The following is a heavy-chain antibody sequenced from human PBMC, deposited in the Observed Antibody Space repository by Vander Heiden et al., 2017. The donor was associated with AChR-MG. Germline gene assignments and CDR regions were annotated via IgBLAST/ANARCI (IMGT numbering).Heavy chain of an antibody. J-gene: IGHJ4*02. CDR3: ARGTTVTFSDY. CDR2: IYSGGST. Sequence: EVQLVESGGGLVQPGGSLRLSCAASGFTVSSNYMTWVRQAPGKGLEWVSVIYSGGSTYYADSVKGRFTISRDNSKNTLYLQMNSLRAEDTAVYYCARGTTVTFSDYWGQGTLVTVSS. V-gene: IGHV3-66*01. D-gene: IGHD4-17*01. CDR1: GFTVSSNY.